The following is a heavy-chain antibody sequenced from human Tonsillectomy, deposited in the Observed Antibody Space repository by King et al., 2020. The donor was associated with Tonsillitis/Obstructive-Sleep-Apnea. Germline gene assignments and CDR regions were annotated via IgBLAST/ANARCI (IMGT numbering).Heavy chain of an antibody. D-gene: IGHD4-11*01. CDR1: GFTFSSYA. V-gene: IGHV3-30*01. Sequence: VQLVESGGGVVQPGRSLRLSCAASGFTFSSYAMHWVRQAPGKGLEWGAVISYDGSNKYYADSVKGRFTISRDNSKNTLYLQMNSLRAEDTAVYYCARDDTVTTNYWGQGTLVTVSS. CDR2: ISYDGSNK. CDR3: ARDDTVTTNY. J-gene: IGHJ4*02.